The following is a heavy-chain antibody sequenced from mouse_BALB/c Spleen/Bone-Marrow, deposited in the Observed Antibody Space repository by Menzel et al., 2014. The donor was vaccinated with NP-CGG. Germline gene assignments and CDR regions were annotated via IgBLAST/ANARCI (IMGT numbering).Heavy chain of an antibody. CDR1: GYTFTSYW. Sequence: QVQLKESGAELAKPGASVKMSCKASGYTFTSYWMHWVKQRPGQGLEWIGYINPSTGYTEYNQKFKDKATLTADKSSSTAYMQLSSLTSEDSAVYYCARSAPWDGFAYWGQGILVTVSA. V-gene: IGHV1-7*01. D-gene: IGHD4-1*01. CDR3: ARSAPWDGFAY. J-gene: IGHJ3*01. CDR2: INPSTGYT.